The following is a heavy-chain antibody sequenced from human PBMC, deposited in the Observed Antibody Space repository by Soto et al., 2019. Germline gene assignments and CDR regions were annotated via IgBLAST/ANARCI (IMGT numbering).Heavy chain of an antibody. D-gene: IGHD4-17*01. CDR1: GFTVSSNY. J-gene: IGHJ4*02. V-gene: IGHV3-53*01. Sequence: GGSLRLSCAASGFTVSSNYMSWVRQAPGKGLEWVSVIYSGGSTYYADSVKGRFTISRDNSKNTLYLQMNSLRAEDTAVYYCARDADDYGEFYFDYWGQGTLVTVSS. CDR2: IYSGGST. CDR3: ARDADDYGEFYFDY.